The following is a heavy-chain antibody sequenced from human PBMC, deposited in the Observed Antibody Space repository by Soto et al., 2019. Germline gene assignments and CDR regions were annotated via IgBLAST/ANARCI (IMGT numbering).Heavy chain of an antibody. CDR2: FNPTSGST. V-gene: IGHV1-46*01. Sequence: QVQLVQSGAEVKKPGASVKLSCKASGYTFINYYIHWVRQAPGQGLEWMGIFNPTSGSTNYAQKFQGKVTLTMDTSTRTVYMELSSLRFDDTAVYYCARDLAAGDYWGQGTLVTVSS. CDR1: GYTFINYY. J-gene: IGHJ4*02. D-gene: IGHD6-13*01. CDR3: ARDLAAGDY.